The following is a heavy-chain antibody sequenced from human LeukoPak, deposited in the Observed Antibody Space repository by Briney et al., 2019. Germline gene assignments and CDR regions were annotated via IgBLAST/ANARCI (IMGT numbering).Heavy chain of an antibody. Sequence: PGGSLRLSCAASGFTFSSYGMHWVRQAPGKGLEWVAFIRYDGSNKYYADSVKGRFTITRDNSKNTLYLQMNSLRAEDTAVYYCALSSSWYGGFFDYWGQGTLVTVSS. CDR3: ALSSSWYGGFFDY. CDR1: GFTFSSYG. D-gene: IGHD6-13*01. CDR2: IRYDGSNK. V-gene: IGHV3-30*02. J-gene: IGHJ4*02.